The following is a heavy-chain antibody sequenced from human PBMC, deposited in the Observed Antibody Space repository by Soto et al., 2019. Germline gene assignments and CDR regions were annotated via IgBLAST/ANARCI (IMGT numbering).Heavy chain of an antibody. Sequence: ASVKVSCKASGYTFTGYYMHWVRQAPGQGLEWMGWINPNSGIANYAQKFQGRVTITADKSTSTAYMELSSLRSEDTAVYYCARATELGFGGSCKTYYYYYGMDVWGQGTTVTVSS. V-gene: IGHV1-69*10. CDR1: GYTFTGYY. CDR2: INPNSGIA. D-gene: IGHD2-15*01. CDR3: ARATELGFGGSCKTYYYYYGMDV. J-gene: IGHJ6*02.